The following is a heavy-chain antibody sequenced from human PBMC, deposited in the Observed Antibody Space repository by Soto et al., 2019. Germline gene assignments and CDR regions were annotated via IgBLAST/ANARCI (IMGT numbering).Heavy chain of an antibody. CDR2: IYFTGNT. CDR1: GGSINSGDYY. Sequence: QVQLQESGPGLVKPSETLSLTRTVSGGSINSGDYYWSWIRQHPGKGLEWIGHIYFTGNTFYIPSLKSRVSISLDTSKNQFSLNLTSVTAADTAIYYCVRVLASGYSSSWYLDYWGQGTLVTVSS. D-gene: IGHD6-13*01. V-gene: IGHV4-31*03. CDR3: VRVLASGYSSSWYLDY. J-gene: IGHJ4*02.